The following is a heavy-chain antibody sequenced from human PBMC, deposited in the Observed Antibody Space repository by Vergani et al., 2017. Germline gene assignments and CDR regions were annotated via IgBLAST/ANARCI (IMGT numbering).Heavy chain of an antibody. CDR2: IYWNDDK. D-gene: IGHD3-10*01. Sequence: QITLKESGPTLVKPTQTLTLPCTFPGFSLSTSGVGVGWIRQPPGKALEWLALIYWNDDKRSSPSLKSRLTITKGTSKNQVVLTMTNLDPVESATYYCANRRGGSGRYYEYYFDYGGQGTLVTVSS. CDR1: GFSLSTSGVG. CDR3: ANRRGGSGRYYEYYFDY. J-gene: IGHJ4*02. V-gene: IGHV2-5*01.